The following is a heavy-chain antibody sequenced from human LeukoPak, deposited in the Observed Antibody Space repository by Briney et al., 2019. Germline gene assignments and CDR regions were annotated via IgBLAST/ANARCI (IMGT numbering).Heavy chain of an antibody. CDR3: ARVDSGSYLNWFGP. CDR1: GGTFSSYA. CDR2: IIPIFGTA. V-gene: IGHV1-69*05. Sequence: ASVEVSCKASGGTFSSYAISWVRQAPGQGLEWMGRIIPIFGTANYAQKFQGRVTITTDESTSTAHMELSSLRSEDTAVYYCARVDSGSYLNWFGPWGQGTLVTVSS. J-gene: IGHJ5*02. D-gene: IGHD1-26*01.